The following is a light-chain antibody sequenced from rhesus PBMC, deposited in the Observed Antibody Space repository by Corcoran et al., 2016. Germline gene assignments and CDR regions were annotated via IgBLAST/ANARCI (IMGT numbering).Light chain of an antibody. CDR1: QAINIY. J-gene: IGKJ2*01. CDR2: DAS. V-gene: IGKV1-43*02. CDR3: LQYNSDLYS. Sequence: DIQMTQSPSSLFASVGDRVTIACRARQAINIYLSWYQQKPGKAPKILIFDASALQSGVPSRLSGSGSGTDFSLTISSLQPEDVATYFYLQYNSDLYSFGQGTKVELK.